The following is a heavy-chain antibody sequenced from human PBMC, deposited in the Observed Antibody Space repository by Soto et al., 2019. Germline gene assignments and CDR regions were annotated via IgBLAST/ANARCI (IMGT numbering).Heavy chain of an antibody. D-gene: IGHD1-1*01. V-gene: IGHV2-26*01. CDR3: ARIDRNWNGERGLGLDV. CDR1: GFSLTNARMV. CDR2: IFSNDEK. Sequence: QVSLKESGPVLVKPTETLTLTCTVSGFSLTNARMVVTWIRQPPGKALEWLAHIFSNDEKLYSTSLQSRLTISKDPSKSQVVLTLTNVHPVDTATCSGARIDRNWNGERGLGLDVWGQGTTVTVSS. J-gene: IGHJ6*02.